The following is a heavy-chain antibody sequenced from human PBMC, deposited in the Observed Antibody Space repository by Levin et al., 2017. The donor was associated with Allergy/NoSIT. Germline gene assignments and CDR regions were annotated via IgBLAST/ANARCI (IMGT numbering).Heavy chain of an antibody. Sequence: PSETLSLTCTVSGGSISSSSYYWGWIRQPPGKGLEWIGSIYYSGSTYYNPSLKSRVTISVDTSKNQFSLKLSSVTAADTAVYYCARRTTVTYFDYWGQGTLVTVSS. V-gene: IGHV4-39*01. J-gene: IGHJ4*02. CDR3: ARRTTVTYFDY. CDR1: GGSISSSSYY. CDR2: IYYSGST. D-gene: IGHD4-17*01.